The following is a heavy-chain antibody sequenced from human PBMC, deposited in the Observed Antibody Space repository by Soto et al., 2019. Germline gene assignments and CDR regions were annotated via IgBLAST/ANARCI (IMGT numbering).Heavy chain of an antibody. CDR1: GLTFSTYG. CDR3: AKDFLVVTRPPFDP. D-gene: IGHD3-22*01. Sequence: GGTLRLPWAASGLTFSTYGMHWVRQAPTRPLDCLALLSSARNNSHYLDSVNHRFSISRDHSKSTLFLQMYSLRGEDTAVYYCAKDFLVVTRPPFDPCRQRPLFASSS. CDR2: LSSARNNS. V-gene: IGHV3-30*18. J-gene: IGHJ5*02.